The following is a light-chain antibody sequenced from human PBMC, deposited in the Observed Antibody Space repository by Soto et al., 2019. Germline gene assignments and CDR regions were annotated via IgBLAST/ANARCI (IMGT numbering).Light chain of an antibody. Sequence: DIQMTQSPSSLSVSMGDRVTITCRASQNIGTSLNWYQMKLGRAPTLLIYSASTLQSGAPSRFSGGGSGTDFTLTINRLQPEDFATYSCQQTYNAPYTFGQGTMLEIK. CDR2: SAS. CDR3: QQTYNAPYT. J-gene: IGKJ2*01. CDR1: QNIGTS. V-gene: IGKV1-39*01.